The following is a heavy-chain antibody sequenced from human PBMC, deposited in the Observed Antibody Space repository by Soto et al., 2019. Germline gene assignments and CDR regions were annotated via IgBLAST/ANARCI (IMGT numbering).Heavy chain of an antibody. V-gene: IGHV1-18*01. D-gene: IGHD1-1*01. CDR1: GYGFTTYG. CDR2: LSAHNGNT. CDR3: ASGGYGDY. J-gene: IGHJ4*02. Sequence: QVHLVQSGAEVKKPGASVKVSCKGSGYGFTTYGITWVRQAPGQGLEWMAWLSAHNGNTNYAQKLQGRVTVTRDTSPSTAYMELRSLRSADTAVYYCASGGYGDYWGQGALVTVSS.